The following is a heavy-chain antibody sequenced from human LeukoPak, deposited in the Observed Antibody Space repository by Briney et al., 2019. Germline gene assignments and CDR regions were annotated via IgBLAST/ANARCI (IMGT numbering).Heavy chain of an antibody. V-gene: IGHV3-23*01. J-gene: IGHJ5*02. CDR2: ITGTGGTT. Sequence: GGSLRLSCAASGFTFSSYAMSWVRQAPGKGLEWVSGITGTGGTTYYADSVKGRFTISRDNSKNTLSLQMDSLTAEDTAIYYCAKDAYYYDSSTYPWGQGTLVTVSS. D-gene: IGHD3-22*01. CDR1: GFTFSSYA. CDR3: AKDAYYYDSSTYP.